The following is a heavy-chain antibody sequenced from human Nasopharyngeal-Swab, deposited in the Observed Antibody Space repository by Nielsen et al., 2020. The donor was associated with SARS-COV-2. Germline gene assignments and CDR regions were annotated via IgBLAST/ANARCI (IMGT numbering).Heavy chain of an antibody. V-gene: IGHV3-23*03. D-gene: IGHD3-10*01. Sequence: GESLKISCTASGFNLRSYVMTWVRQPPGKGLEWVSVTYSDGLTTYYGDSVKGRFTISRDNSKNTLFLQMNSLRAEDTAVYYCARAPVTIEVHYYYGLDVWGQGTTVTVSS. CDR1: GFNLRSYV. J-gene: IGHJ6*02. CDR2: TYSDGLTT. CDR3: ARAPVTIEVHYYYGLDV.